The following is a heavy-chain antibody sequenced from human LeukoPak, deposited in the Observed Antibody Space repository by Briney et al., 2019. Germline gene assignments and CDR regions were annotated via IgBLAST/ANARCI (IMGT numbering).Heavy chain of an antibody. Sequence: ASVKVSCKASGYTFTSYYMHWVRQAPGQGLEWMGLINPSGSSTSYAQKFQGRLSLTRDMSTSTDYIELSSLRSEDTAVYYCARDRTGKYYFDYWGQGTLVTVSS. J-gene: IGHJ4*02. V-gene: IGHV1-46*01. CDR2: INPSGSST. CDR3: ARDRTGKYYFDY. CDR1: GYTFTSYY. D-gene: IGHD1-14*01.